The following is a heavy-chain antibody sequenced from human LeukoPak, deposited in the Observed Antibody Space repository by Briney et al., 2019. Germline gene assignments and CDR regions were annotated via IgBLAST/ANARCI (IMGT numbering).Heavy chain of an antibody. J-gene: IGHJ4*02. V-gene: IGHV1-46*01. CDR2: INPSGGST. CDR3: VRGRDYGSHFDF. D-gene: IGHD3-10*01. Sequence: ASVKVSCKASGYTFTSSYMYWVRQAPGQGLECMGIINPSGGSTSYAQNFHGRLTMTRDTSTSTVYMELSSLRSEDTAMYYCVRGRDYGSHFDFWRQGTLVTVSS. CDR1: GYTFTSSY.